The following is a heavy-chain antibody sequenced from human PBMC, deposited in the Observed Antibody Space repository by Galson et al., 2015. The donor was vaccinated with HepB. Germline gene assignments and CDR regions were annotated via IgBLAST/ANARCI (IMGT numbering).Heavy chain of an antibody. CDR1: GFTFSSYS. D-gene: IGHD3-22*01. Sequence: SLRLSCAASGFTFSSYSMNWVRQAPGKGLEWVSSISSSSSYIYYADSVKGRFTISRDNAKNSLYLQMNSLRAEDTAVYYCARDARYYYDSSGYSAFDYWGQGTLVTVSS. V-gene: IGHV3-21*01. CDR3: ARDARYYYDSSGYSAFDY. J-gene: IGHJ4*02. CDR2: ISSSSSYI.